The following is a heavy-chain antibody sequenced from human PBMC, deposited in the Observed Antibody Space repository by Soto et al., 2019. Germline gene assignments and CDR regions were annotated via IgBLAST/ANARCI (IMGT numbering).Heavy chain of an antibody. CDR1: GFTFSDYY. D-gene: IGHD3-10*01. J-gene: IGHJ6*02. V-gene: IGHV3-11*01. CDR3: ARDGGYGSGSYYRVFYYYGMDV. CDR2: ISSSGSTI. Sequence: QVQLVESGGGLVKPGGSLRLSCAASGFTFSDYYMSWIRQAPGKGLEWVSYISSSGSTIYYADSVKGRFTISRDNAKNSLYLQMNSLRAEDTAVYYCARDGGYGSGSYYRVFYYYGMDVWGQGTTVTVSS.